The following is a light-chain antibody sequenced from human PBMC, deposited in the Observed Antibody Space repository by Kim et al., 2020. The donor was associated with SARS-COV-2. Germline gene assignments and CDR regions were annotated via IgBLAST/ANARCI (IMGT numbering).Light chain of an antibody. CDR2: KAS. CDR3: QQYDSYPWT. Sequence: DIQMTQSPSTLSASVGDRVTITCRASQSISSWLAWYQQKPGKAPKLLICKASSLESGVPSRFSGSGSGTEFTLTISSLQPDDFATYYCQQYDSYPWTFGQGTKVDNK. V-gene: IGKV1-5*03. CDR1: QSISSW. J-gene: IGKJ1*01.